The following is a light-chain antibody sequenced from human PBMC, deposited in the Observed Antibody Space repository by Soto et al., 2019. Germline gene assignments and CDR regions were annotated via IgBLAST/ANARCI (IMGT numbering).Light chain of an antibody. CDR3: QQYNTYSSST. J-gene: IGKJ2*01. Sequence: DIQMTQSPSTLSASVGDRVTITCRASEAVNAWLAWYQQKPGRAPKVLISKASTLESGVPARFSGSGSGTEFTLTISSLQPDDAASYYCQQYNTYSSSTFGRGAKLEIK. V-gene: IGKV1-5*03. CDR1: EAVNAW. CDR2: KAS.